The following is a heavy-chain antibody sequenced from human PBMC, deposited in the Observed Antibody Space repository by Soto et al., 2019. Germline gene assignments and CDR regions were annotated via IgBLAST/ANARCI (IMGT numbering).Heavy chain of an antibody. CDR1: GGSISSGGYY. D-gene: IGHD3-10*01. Sequence: SETLSLTCTVSGGSISSGGYYWSWIRQHPGKGLEWIGYIYYSGSTYYNPSLESRITISVDTSKNQFSLNLSSVTAADTAVYYCAYYGSGSYFDPWGQGTLVTVSS. V-gene: IGHV4-31*03. CDR2: IYYSGST. J-gene: IGHJ5*02. CDR3: AYYGSGSYFDP.